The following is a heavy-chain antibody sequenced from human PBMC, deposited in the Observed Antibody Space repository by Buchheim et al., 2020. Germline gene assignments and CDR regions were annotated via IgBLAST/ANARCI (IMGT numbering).Heavy chain of an antibody. CDR2: INSDGSST. J-gene: IGHJ6*02. CDR1: GFTFSSYW. D-gene: IGHD3-3*01. Sequence: EVQLVESGGGLVQPGGSLRLSCAASGFTFSSYWMHWVRQAPGKGLVWVSRINSDGSSTSYADSVKGRFTISRDNAKNKLYLQMNSLRAEDTAVYYCAGGFWSGYYYYYYYGMDVWGQGTT. V-gene: IGHV3-74*01. CDR3: AGGFWSGYYYYYYYGMDV.